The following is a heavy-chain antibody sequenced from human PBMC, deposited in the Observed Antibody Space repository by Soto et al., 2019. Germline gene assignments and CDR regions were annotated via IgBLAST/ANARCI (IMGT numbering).Heavy chain of an antibody. CDR1: GFTFSNYA. CDR3: ANASSAVAGRYYFDY. J-gene: IGHJ4*02. D-gene: IGHD6-19*01. V-gene: IGHV3-23*01. CDR2: VSSSGGST. Sequence: EVQLLESGGDLVQPGGSLRLSCAASGFTFSNYAMTWVRQTPGKGLEWVSSVSSSGGSTYYADSEKGRFTISRDNSKNTQYLQMNSLRAEDTAVYYCANASSAVAGRYYFDYWGQGTLVTVSS.